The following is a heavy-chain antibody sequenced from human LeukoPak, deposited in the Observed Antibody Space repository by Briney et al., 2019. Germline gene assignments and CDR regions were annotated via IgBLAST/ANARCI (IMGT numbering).Heavy chain of an antibody. D-gene: IGHD6-19*01. V-gene: IGHV4-61*01. CDR3: AGFYSSGWYYFDY. J-gene: IGHJ4*02. CDR1: GGSVSSAYYY. CDR2: IYYSGST. Sequence: SETLSLTCTVSGGSVSSAYYYWSWIRQPPGKGLEWIGYIYYSGSTNYNPSLKSRVTISVDTSKNQFSLKLSSVTAADTAVYYCAGFYSSGWYYFDYWGQGTLVTVSS.